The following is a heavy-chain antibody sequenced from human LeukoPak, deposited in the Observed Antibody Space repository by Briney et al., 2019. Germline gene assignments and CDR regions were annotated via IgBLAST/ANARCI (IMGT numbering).Heavy chain of an antibody. V-gene: IGHV3-7*01. Sequence: PGGSLRLSCAASGFTFSSYWMSWVRQAPGKGPEWVANIKQDGSEKYYVDSVKGRFTISRDNAKNSLYLQMNSLRAEDTAVYYCARDSRYDSSGYYWGYWGQGTLVTVSS. CDR2: IKQDGSEK. D-gene: IGHD3-22*01. CDR3: ARDSRYDSSGYYWGY. CDR1: GFTFSSYW. J-gene: IGHJ4*02.